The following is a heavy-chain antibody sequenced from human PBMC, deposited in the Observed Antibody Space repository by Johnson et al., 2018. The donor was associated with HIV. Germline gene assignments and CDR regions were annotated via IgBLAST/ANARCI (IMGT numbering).Heavy chain of an antibody. D-gene: IGHD5-24*01. CDR2: IYSGGST. V-gene: IGHV3-66*01. CDR1: GFTVSSNY. Sequence: VQLVESGGGLVQPGGSLRLSCAASGFTVSSNYMSWVRQAPGKGLEWVSVIYSGGSTYYADSVKGRFTISRDNSKNTLYFQMNSLRAEDTAVYYCARACRDGYTCDAFDIWGQGTMVTVSS. CDR3: ARACRDGYTCDAFDI. J-gene: IGHJ3*02.